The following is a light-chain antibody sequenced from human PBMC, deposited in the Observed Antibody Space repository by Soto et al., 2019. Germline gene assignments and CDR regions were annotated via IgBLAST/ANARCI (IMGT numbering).Light chain of an antibody. CDR1: QTIYEK. V-gene: IGKV3-15*01. Sequence: EIVLTQSPATLSVSPGESVTLSCRASQTIYEKLAWYQQKPGQTPRLVIYDTSIRATGTPGSFSGSGSGTEFTLTISSLQSEDFATYYCQHYNSYSEAFGQGTKVDIK. J-gene: IGKJ1*01. CDR2: DTS. CDR3: QHYNSYSEA.